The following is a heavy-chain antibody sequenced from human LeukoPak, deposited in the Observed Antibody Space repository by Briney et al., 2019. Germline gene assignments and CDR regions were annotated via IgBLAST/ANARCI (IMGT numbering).Heavy chain of an antibody. Sequence: PGGSLRLSCEASGFTFGDYAMSWVRQAPGKGLEWVGLIRSKAFGGTTEYAASVKGRFTISRDESKSIAYLQMNSLKTEDTAVYYCTRGPDLDTVLGRGLMFTVLFDFWGQGTLVTVSS. V-gene: IGHV3-49*04. CDR1: GFTFGDYA. CDR3: TRGPDLDTVLGRGLMFTVLFDF. J-gene: IGHJ4*02. CDR2: IRSKAFGGTT. D-gene: IGHD5-18*01.